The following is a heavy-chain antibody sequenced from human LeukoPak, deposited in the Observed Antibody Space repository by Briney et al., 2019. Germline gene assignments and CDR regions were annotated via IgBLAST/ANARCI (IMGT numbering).Heavy chain of an antibody. CDR2: IYYSGST. J-gene: IGHJ4*02. D-gene: IGHD3-10*01. CDR3: ARWDYYGSGNRRLDY. V-gene: IGHV4-59*08. CDR1: GGSISSYY. Sequence: PSETLSLTCTVSGGSISSYYWSWIRQPPGKGLEWIGYIYYSGSTNYNPSLKSRVTISVDTSKNQFSLKLSSVTAADTAIYYCARWDYYGSGNRRLDYWGQGTLVTVSS.